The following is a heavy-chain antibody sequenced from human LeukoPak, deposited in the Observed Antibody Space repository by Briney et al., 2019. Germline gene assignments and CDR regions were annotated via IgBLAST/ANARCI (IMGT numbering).Heavy chain of an antibody. CDR1: GYTFTGYY. Sequence: ASVKVSCKASGYTFTGYYMHWVRQAPGQGLEWMGWINPNSGGTNYAQKFQGWVTMTRGTSISTAYMELSRLRSDDTAVYYCARDITGTTGLGVDAFDIWGQGTMVTVSS. J-gene: IGHJ3*02. D-gene: IGHD1-20*01. CDR3: ARDITGTTGLGVDAFDI. CDR2: INPNSGGT. V-gene: IGHV1-2*04.